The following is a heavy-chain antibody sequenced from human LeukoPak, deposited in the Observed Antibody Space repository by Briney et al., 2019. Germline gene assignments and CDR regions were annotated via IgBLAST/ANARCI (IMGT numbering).Heavy chain of an antibody. CDR2: IHYGGST. V-gene: IGHV4-31*03. D-gene: IGHD6-13*01. Sequence: SETLTLTCTVSGGTLSGCHYWTWLRPSPGKGLESIWYIHYGGSTYYNPSVKSRLSMSVDPSKRQISLPLASVTAADTGVYFCARARGSSWYWVDPWGRGTLITVSS. CDR3: ARARGSSWYWVDP. J-gene: IGHJ5*02. CDR1: GGTLSGCHY.